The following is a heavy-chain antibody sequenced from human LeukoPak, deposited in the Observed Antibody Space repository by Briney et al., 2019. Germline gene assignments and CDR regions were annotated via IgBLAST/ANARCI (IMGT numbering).Heavy chain of an antibody. CDR1: GGSICIGSYY. J-gene: IGHJ5*02. D-gene: IGHD2-2*02. CDR3: ARALGYCSSTSCYTSPYNWFDP. Sequence: PSETLSLTCTVSGGSICIGSYYWSWIRQPAGKGLEWIGRIYTSGSTNYNPSLKSRVTISVDTSKNQFSLKLSSVTAADTAVYYCARALGYCSSTSCYTSPYNWFDPWGQGTLVTVSS. V-gene: IGHV4-61*02. CDR2: IYTSGST.